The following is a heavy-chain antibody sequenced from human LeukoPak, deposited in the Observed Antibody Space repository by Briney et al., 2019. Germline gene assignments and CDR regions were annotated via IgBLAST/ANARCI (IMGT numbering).Heavy chain of an antibody. CDR3: AKDAARQLLYLPHY. Sequence: PSGGSLRLSCAASGFTFSSYAMSWVRQAPGKGLEWVSAISGSGGGTYYADSVKGRFTISRDNSKNTLYLQMNSLRAEDTAVYYCAKDAARQLLYLPHYWGQGTLVTVSS. V-gene: IGHV3-23*01. CDR1: GFTFSSYA. D-gene: IGHD2-2*02. J-gene: IGHJ4*02. CDR2: ISGSGGGT.